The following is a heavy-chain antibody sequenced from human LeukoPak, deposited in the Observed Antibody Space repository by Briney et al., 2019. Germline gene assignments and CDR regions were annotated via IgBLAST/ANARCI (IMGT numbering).Heavy chain of an antibody. CDR3: ARGRGDGYKWEAFDI. V-gene: IGHV3-66*01. D-gene: IGHD5-24*01. CDR1: GFTVSSNY. Sequence: RTGGSLRLSCAASGFTVSSNYMSWVRQAPGKGLERVSVIYSGGSTYYADSVKGRFTISRDNSKNTLYLQMNSLRAEDTAVYYCARGRGDGYKWEAFDIWGQGTMVTVSS. CDR2: IYSGGST. J-gene: IGHJ3*02.